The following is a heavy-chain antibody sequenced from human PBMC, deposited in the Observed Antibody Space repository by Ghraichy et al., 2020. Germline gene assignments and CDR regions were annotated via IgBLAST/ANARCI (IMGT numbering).Heavy chain of an antibody. CDR2: IKQDGSEK. Sequence: GGSLRLSCAASGFTFSSYWMSWVRQAPGKGLEWVANIKQDGSEKYYVDSVKGRFTISRDNAKNSLYLQMNSLRAEDTAVYYCARDGGGSYYWYGMDVWGQGTTVTVSS. V-gene: IGHV3-7*01. CDR3: ARDGGGSYYWYGMDV. D-gene: IGHD1-26*01. CDR1: GFTFSSYW. J-gene: IGHJ6*02.